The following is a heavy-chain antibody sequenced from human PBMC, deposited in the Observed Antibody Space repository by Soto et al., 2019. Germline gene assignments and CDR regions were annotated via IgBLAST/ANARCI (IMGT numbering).Heavy chain of an antibody. V-gene: IGHV3-21*01. CDR2: ISSASSYT. J-gene: IGHJ4*02. Sequence: EVQLVESGGGLVKPGGSLRLSCAASGFTFSSYSMNWVRQAPGKGLEWVSSISSASSYTYYADSVKGRFTISRDNAKNSLFLQMNSLRVDDTAVYYCARVKTGSAAGIGSPADYWGQGILVNVSS. D-gene: IGHD6-13*01. CDR1: GFTFSSYS. CDR3: ARVKTGSAAGIGSPADY.